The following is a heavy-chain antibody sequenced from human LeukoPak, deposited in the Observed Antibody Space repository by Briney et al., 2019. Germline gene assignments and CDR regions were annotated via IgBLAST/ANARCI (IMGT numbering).Heavy chain of an antibody. CDR2: ISSSSSYI. CDR1: GFTFSSYS. V-gene: IGHV3-21*04. CDR3: ARVPRHSSSWSMIDY. Sequence: GGSLRLSCAASGFTFSSYSMNWVRQAPGKGLEWVSSISSSSSYIYYADSVKGRFTISRDNAKNSLYLQMNSLRAEDTAVYYCARVPRHSSSWSMIDYWGQGTLVTVSS. D-gene: IGHD6-13*01. J-gene: IGHJ4*02.